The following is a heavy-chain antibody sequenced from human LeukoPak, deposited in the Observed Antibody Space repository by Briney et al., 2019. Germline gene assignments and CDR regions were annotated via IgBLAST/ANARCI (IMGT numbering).Heavy chain of an antibody. Sequence: SETLSLTCSVSGGSMYSNYWSWIRQTAGKGLEWIERFYVGVGPNYNPSFKSRVTMSVDTSKNQLVLKLSAVTAADTAVYYCARMRPYDSTGYSPGHYMDVWGKGTTVTVYS. CDR2: FYVGVGP. CDR1: GGSMYSNY. D-gene: IGHD3-22*01. J-gene: IGHJ6*03. CDR3: ARMRPYDSTGYSPGHYMDV. V-gene: IGHV4-4*07.